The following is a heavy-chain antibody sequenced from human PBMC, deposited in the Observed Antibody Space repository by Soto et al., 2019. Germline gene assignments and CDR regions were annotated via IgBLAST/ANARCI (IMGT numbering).Heavy chain of an antibody. Sequence: SETLSLTCPVSGASISSGCYYWSWIRQHPGKSLEWIGYIYYSGTTNYNPSLKNRVTISLDKSNNQFSLRLTSMTAADTAVYYCATLPPRIVVVMTDLPTWGQGTLVTVSS. J-gene: IGHJ5*02. D-gene: IGHD2-15*01. CDR1: GASISSGCYY. V-gene: IGHV4-31*09. CDR3: ATLPPRIVVVMTDLPT. CDR2: IYYSGTT.